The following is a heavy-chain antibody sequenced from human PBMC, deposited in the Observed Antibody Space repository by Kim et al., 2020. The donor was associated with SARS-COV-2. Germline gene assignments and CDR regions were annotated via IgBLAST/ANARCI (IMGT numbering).Heavy chain of an antibody. CDR1: GGSVSSGSYY. CDR2: IYYSGST. Sequence: SETLSLTCTVSGGSVSSGSYYWSWIRQPPWKGLEWIGYIYYSGSTNYNPSLKSRVTISVDTSKNQFSLKLSSVTAADTAVYYCARAPAGWFDPWGQGTLVTVSS. J-gene: IGHJ5*02. V-gene: IGHV4-61*01. D-gene: IGHD3-10*01. CDR3: ARAPAGWFDP.